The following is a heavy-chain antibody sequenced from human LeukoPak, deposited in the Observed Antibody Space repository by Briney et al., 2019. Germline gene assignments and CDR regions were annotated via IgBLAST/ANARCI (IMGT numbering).Heavy chain of an antibody. CDR1: GFTFSTYA. Sequence: GGSLRLSCAASGFTFSTYAMSWVRQAPGKGLEWVSAISGSGGSTYYADSVKGRFTISRDSAKNSLYLQMNSLRAEDTAVYYCARDRFPGHSYGETYWGQGTLVTVSS. CDR3: ARDRFPGHSYGETY. D-gene: IGHD5-18*01. J-gene: IGHJ4*02. CDR2: ISGSGGST. V-gene: IGHV3-23*01.